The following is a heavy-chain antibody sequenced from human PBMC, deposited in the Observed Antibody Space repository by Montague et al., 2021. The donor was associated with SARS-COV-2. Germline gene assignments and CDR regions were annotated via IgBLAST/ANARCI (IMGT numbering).Heavy chain of an antibody. V-gene: IGHV4/OR15-8*02. CDR3: ARGGTYHYGMDV. D-gene: IGHD3-16*01. J-gene: IGHJ6*02. CDR2: IDDTGKT. CDR1: DGCTRRRNW. Sequence: SETLSLTCAVSDGCTRRRNWWAGGRRPPGKCREWTGEIDDTGKTNYNPSLKSRVTIFIDKSKNHFSLQLSSVTAADTAVYYCARGGTYHYGMDVWGQGTTVAVSS.